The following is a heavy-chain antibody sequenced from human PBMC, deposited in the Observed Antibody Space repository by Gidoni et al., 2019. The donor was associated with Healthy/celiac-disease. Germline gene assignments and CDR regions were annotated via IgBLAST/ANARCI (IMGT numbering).Heavy chain of an antibody. CDR1: GFTVSSNY. CDR3: ARDPKWELRGGDY. J-gene: IGHJ4*02. V-gene: IGHV3-66*01. D-gene: IGHD1-26*01. Sequence: EVQLVESGGGLVQPGGSLRLSCAASGFTVSSNYMSWVRQAPGKGLEWVSVIYSGGSTYYADSVKGRLTISRDNSKNTLYLQMNSLRAEDTAVYYCARDPKWELRGGDYWGQGTLVTVSS. CDR2: IYSGGST.